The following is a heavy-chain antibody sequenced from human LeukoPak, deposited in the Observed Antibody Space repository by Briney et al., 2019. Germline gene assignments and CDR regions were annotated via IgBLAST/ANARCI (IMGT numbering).Heavy chain of an antibody. J-gene: IGHJ4*02. CDR2: IRYDGTNK. CDR3: ARRAGAYSHPYDY. CDR1: GFTFSSYG. D-gene: IGHD4/OR15-4a*01. Sequence: GGSLRLSCAASGFTFSSYGMHWVRQAPGKGLEWVAFIRYDGTNKYYADSVKGRFTISRDNSKNTLYLQMNSLRAEDTAVYYCARRAGAYSHPYDYWGQGTLVTVSS. V-gene: IGHV3-30*02.